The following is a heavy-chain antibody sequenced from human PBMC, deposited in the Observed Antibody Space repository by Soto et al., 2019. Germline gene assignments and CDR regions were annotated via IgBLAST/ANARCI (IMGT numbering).Heavy chain of an antibody. CDR1: GFTFSSYG. CDR3: ARYYGDYPFDY. CDR2: IWYDGSYK. J-gene: IGHJ4*02. Sequence: QVQLVESGGGVVQPGRSLRLSCAASGFTFSSYGMHWVRQAPGKGLEWVAVIWYDGSYKYYADSVKGRFTISRDTSKNTLYLQMNSLRAEDTAVYYCARYYGDYPFDYWGQGTLVTVSS. V-gene: IGHV3-33*01. D-gene: IGHD4-17*01.